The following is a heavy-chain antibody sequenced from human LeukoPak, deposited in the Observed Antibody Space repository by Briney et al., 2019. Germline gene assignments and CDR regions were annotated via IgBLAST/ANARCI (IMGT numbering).Heavy chain of an antibody. J-gene: IGHJ4*02. CDR3: AKAPYPEDSGYDLPFDY. D-gene: IGHD5-12*01. Sequence: ASVKVSCKASGYIFTSHYMHWVRQAPGQGLEWMGIINPSGGSTSYAQKFQGRVTMTRDTSTSTVYMELSSLRSEDTAVYYCAKAPYPEDSGYDLPFDYWGQGTLVTVSS. CDR2: INPSGGST. CDR1: GYIFTSHY. V-gene: IGHV1-46*01.